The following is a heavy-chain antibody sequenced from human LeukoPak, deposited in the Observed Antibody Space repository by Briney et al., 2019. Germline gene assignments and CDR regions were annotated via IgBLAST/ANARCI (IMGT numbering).Heavy chain of an antibody. J-gene: IGHJ6*04. CDR1: GFTFSSCA. V-gene: IGHV3-23*01. CDR3: AKDRLGDCSSTSCPPL. CDR2: ISGSGGST. Sequence: GGSLRLSCAASGFTFSSCAMSWVRQAPGKGLEWVSAISGSGGSTYYADSVKGRFTISRDNSKNTLYLQMNSLRAEDTAVYYCAKDRLGDCSSTSCPPLWGKGTTVTVSS. D-gene: IGHD2-2*01.